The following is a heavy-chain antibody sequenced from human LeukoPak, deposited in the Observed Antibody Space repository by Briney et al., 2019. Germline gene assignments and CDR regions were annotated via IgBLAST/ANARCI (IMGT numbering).Heavy chain of an antibody. Sequence: SETLTLTCAVYGGSFSDNFWTWIRQPPGKGLEWIGEISHAGSTSYNPSLRHGITMSVDTSKNQFSLKVISVTAADTAMYYCARRSPNHGWPFDSWGQGTRVTVSS. D-gene: IGHD6-19*01. V-gene: IGHV4-34*01. CDR1: GGSFSDNF. CDR3: ARRSPNHGWPFDS. J-gene: IGHJ4*02. CDR2: ISHAGST.